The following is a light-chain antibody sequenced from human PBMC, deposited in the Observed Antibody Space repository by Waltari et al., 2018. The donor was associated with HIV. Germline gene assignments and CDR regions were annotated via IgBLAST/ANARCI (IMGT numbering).Light chain of an antibody. J-gene: IGLJ2*01. CDR3: AAWDDRMNNSVVSGVSVI. V-gene: IGLV1-44*01. CDR2: SND. CDR1: ASNLGHHL. Sequence: QSVLTQPPSLSGTPGQTIVLSCSGSASNLGHHLVNWYQPDPGRAPNLLIHSNDQRPSGVSDRFSGSKFGTSASLVISGLQSDDEADYYCAAWDDRMNNSVVSGVSVIFGGGTQLTVL.